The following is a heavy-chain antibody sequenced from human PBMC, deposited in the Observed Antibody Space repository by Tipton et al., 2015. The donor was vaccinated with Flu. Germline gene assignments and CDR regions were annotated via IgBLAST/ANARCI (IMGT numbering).Heavy chain of an antibody. J-gene: IGHJ4*02. CDR2: INGDGSTQ. Sequence: GSLRLSCAASGFMFSDFWMHWVRQAPGKGLEWVANINGDGSTQYYVDSVKGRFTISRDNAKKSLYLQMYSLRVEDTAVYYCGRAIGGRFCYWGQGALVTVSS. CDR1: GFMFSDFW. V-gene: IGHV3-7*01. D-gene: IGHD3-16*01. CDR3: GRAIGGRFCY.